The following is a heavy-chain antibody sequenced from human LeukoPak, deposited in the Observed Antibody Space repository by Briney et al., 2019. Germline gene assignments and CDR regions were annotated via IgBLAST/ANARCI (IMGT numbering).Heavy chain of an antibody. D-gene: IGHD3-22*01. CDR3: ARDPHEVDYDSSGYYYEKYYFDY. J-gene: IGHJ4*02. Sequence: GGSLRLSCAASGFTFNNYIMNWVRQAPGKGLEWVSSISSSSDYIYYADSVKGRFTISRDNAKNSLYLQMNSLRAEDMAVYYCARDPHEVDYDSSGYYYEKYYFDYWGQGTLVTVSS. CDR2: ISSSSDYI. V-gene: IGHV3-21*01. CDR1: GFTFNNYI.